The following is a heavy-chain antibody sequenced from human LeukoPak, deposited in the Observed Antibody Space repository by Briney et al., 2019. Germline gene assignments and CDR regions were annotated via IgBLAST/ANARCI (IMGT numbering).Heavy chain of an antibody. V-gene: IGHV4-59*01. CDR2: IYYSGST. D-gene: IGHD3-22*01. J-gene: IGHJ4*02. CDR3: ARGNYYDSSGIDY. CDR1: GGSISSYY. Sequence: SETLSLXCTVSGGSISSYYWSWIRQPPGKGLEWIGYIYYSGSTNYNPSLKSRVTISVDTSKNQFSLKLSSVTAADTAVYYCARGNYYDSSGIDYWGQGTLVTVSS.